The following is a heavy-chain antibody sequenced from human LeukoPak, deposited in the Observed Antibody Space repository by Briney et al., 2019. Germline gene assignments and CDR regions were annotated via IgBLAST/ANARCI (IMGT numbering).Heavy chain of an antibody. D-gene: IGHD1-26*01. CDR3: TTDSPLYSGNYYEVP. J-gene: IGHJ5*02. CDR2: ISYDGSNE. V-gene: IGHV3-30*03. Sequence: GGSLRLSCAASGFTFSSYGMHWVRQAPGKGLEWVAVISYDGSNEYYADSVKGRFTISRDNSKNTLYLQMNSLKIEDTAVYYCTTDSPLYSGNYYEVPWGQGTLVTVSS. CDR1: GFTFSSYG.